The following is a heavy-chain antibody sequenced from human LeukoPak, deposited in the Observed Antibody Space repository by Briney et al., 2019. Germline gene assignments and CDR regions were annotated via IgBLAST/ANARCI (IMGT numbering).Heavy chain of an antibody. CDR3: ATRMVGATTYFNY. Sequence: PGGSLRLSCAASGLTFSSYAVSWVRQAPGKGLEWVSGISGSGAGTYYADSVKGRFTISRDNSKTTLYLQMNSLRAEDTAVYYCATRMVGATTYFNYWGQGTLVTVSS. CDR2: ISGSGAGT. CDR1: GLTFSSYA. V-gene: IGHV3-23*01. J-gene: IGHJ4*02. D-gene: IGHD1-26*01.